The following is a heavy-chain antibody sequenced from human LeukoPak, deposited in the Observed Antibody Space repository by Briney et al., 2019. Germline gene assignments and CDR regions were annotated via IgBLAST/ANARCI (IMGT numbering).Heavy chain of an antibody. CDR1: SYSISSGYY. CDR2: IYHTGST. J-gene: IGHJ5*02. V-gene: IGHV4-38-2*02. Sequence: SETLSLTCTVSSYSISSGYYWGWIRQSPGKGLEWIGRIYHTGSTSYNPSLKSRATISVDTSKNQFSLILISVIAADTAMYYCARDRAAEFWSGYFPFDPWGQGTLVTVSS. D-gene: IGHD3-3*01. CDR3: ARDRAAEFWSGYFPFDP.